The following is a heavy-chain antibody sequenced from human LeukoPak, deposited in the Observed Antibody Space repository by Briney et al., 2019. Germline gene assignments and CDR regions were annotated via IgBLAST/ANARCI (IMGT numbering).Heavy chain of an antibody. J-gene: IGHJ5*02. V-gene: IGHV4-38-2*01. CDR1: GYSISSGYY. D-gene: IGHD2-15*01. Sequence: PSETLSLTCAVSGYSISSGYYWGWIRQPPGKGLEWIGSIYHSGSTYYNPSLKSRVTISVDTSKNQFSLELSSVTAADTAVYYCARVLYRSQKDIVVVVAATPDLYNWFDPWGQGTLVTVSS. CDR2: IYHSGST. CDR3: ARVLYRSQKDIVVVVAATPDLYNWFDP.